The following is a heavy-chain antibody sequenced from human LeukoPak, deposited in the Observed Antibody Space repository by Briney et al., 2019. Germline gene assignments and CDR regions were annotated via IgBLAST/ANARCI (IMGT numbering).Heavy chain of an antibody. J-gene: IGHJ4*02. Sequence: GGSLRHSCAASGFTFSSYSMNWVRQAPGKGLEWVSAINSRGGSTYYADSVKGRFSISRDNSKNTLYLQMNSLRAEDTAVYYCAKGPMAWFDYWGQGTLVTVSS. V-gene: IGHV3-23*01. CDR3: AKGPMAWFDY. CDR1: GFTFSSYS. CDR2: INSRGGST. D-gene: IGHD3-10*01.